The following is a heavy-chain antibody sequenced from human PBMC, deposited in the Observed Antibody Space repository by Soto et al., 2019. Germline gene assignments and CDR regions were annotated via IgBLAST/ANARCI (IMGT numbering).Heavy chain of an antibody. D-gene: IGHD3-9*01. Sequence: ASVKVSCEASGYTFTASYMNWVRQAPGQGREWMGWVNPNTGVTKYAQKFQGRVTMTKDTSINTAYMELSGLTSDDTAVYYCQILRLQPWGQGALSNV. V-gene: IGHV1-2*02. CDR3: QILRLQP. CDR2: VNPNTGVT. CDR1: GYTFTASY. J-gene: IGHJ5*02.